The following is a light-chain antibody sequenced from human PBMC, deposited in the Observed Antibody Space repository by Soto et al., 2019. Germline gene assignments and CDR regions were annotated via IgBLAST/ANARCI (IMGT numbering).Light chain of an antibody. CDR3: SSYTSSGTYV. J-gene: IGLJ1*01. CDR1: SSDVGGYNY. Sequence: QSALTQPASVSGSPGQSIAISCTGTSSDVGGYNYVSWYQQHPGKAPKLMISDVSSRPSRVSDRFSGSKSGNTASLTISGLQAEDEADYYCSSYTSSGTYVFGTGTKLTVL. V-gene: IGLV2-14*03. CDR2: DVS.